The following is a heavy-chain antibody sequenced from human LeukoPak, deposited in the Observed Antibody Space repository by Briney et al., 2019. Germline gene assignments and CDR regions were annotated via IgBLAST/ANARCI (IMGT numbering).Heavy chain of an antibody. CDR2: IKQDGSEK. CDR1: GFTFSSYW. Sequence: GGSLRLSCAASGFTFSSYWMSWVRQAPGKGLEWVANIKQDGSEKYYVDSVKGRFTISRDNAKNSLYLQMNSLRAEDTAVYYCARDLPPLYYDSSGYFDYWGQGTLVTVSS. D-gene: IGHD3-22*01. V-gene: IGHV3-7*01. CDR3: ARDLPPLYYDSSGYFDY. J-gene: IGHJ4*02.